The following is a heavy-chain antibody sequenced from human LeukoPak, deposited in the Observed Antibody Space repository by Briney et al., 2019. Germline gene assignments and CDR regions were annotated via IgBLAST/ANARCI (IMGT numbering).Heavy chain of an antibody. CDR1: GFTFSSYG. CDR3: AKDPWSDILTGYYDY. Sequence: PGGSLRLSCAASGFTFSSYGMHWVRQAPGKGLEWVAVISYDGSNKYYADSVKGRFTISRDNSKNTLYLQMNSLRAEDTAVYYCAKDPWSDILTGYYDYWGQGTLVTVSS. D-gene: IGHD3-9*01. V-gene: IGHV3-30*18. CDR2: ISYDGSNK. J-gene: IGHJ4*02.